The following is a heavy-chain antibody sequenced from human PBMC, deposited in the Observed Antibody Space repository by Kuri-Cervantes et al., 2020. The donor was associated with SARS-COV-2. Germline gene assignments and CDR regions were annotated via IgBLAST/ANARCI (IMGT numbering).Heavy chain of an antibody. CDR1: GFTFSNAW. J-gene: IGHJ6*03. Sequence: GESLKISCAASGFTFSNAWMSWVRQAPGKGLEWVGRIKSKTDGGTTDHAAPVKGRFTISRDDSKNTLYLQMNSLRAEDTAVYYCAKDFGFRSFYYYYYMDVWGKGTTVTVSS. V-gene: IGHV3-15*01. CDR3: AKDFGFRSFYYYYYMDV. CDR2: IKSKTDGGTT. D-gene: IGHD1-26*01.